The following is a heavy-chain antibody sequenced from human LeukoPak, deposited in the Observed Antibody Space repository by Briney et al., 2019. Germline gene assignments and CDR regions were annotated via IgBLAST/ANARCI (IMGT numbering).Heavy chain of an antibody. Sequence: PGGSLRLSCAASGFTFDDYAMHWVRQAPGKGLEWVSGISWNSGSIGYADSVKGRFTISRDNAKNSLYLQMNSLRAEDTAVYYCARRGSLRYFDWSTFGTSYYYYMDVWGKGTTVTISS. CDR2: ISWNSGSI. CDR3: ARRGSLRYFDWSTFGTSYYYYMDV. J-gene: IGHJ6*03. CDR1: GFTFDDYA. D-gene: IGHD3-9*01. V-gene: IGHV3-9*01.